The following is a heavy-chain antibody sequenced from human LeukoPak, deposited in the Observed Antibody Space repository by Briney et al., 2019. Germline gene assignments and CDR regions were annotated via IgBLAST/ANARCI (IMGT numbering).Heavy chain of an antibody. Sequence: GGSLRLSCAASGFTFYSYVMIWVRRTPGKGLEWVSAISASGDTTYYADSVKGRFTISRDNSRNTLFLQMNSLRAEDTAVYYSAKGGKKRGGGDFDYWGQGTLVTVSS. V-gene: IGHV3-23*01. CDR3: AKGGKKRGGGDFDY. D-gene: IGHD3-16*01. J-gene: IGHJ4*02. CDR1: GFTFYSYV. CDR2: ISASGDTT.